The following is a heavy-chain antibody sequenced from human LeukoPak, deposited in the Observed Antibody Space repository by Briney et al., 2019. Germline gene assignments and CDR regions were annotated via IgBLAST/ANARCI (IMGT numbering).Heavy chain of an antibody. CDR2: IYYSGST. CDR1: GGSISSSSYY. CDR3: ARDKRVGADVYYYYYMDV. D-gene: IGHD1-26*01. J-gene: IGHJ6*03. Sequence: SETLSLTCTVSGGSISSSSYYWGWIRQPPGKGLEWIGSIYYSGSTYYNPSLKSRVTISVDTSKNQFSLKLSSVTAADTAVYYCARDKRVGADVYYYYYMDVWGKGTTVTVSS. V-gene: IGHV4-39*07.